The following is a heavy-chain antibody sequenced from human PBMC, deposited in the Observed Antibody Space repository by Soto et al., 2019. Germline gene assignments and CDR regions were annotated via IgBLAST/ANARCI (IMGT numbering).Heavy chain of an antibody. CDR2: MKSKSEGETT. CDR3: TAQFYFHASGYSFDL. V-gene: IGHV3-15*01. D-gene: IGHD3-22*01. Sequence: PGGSLRLSCAASGFTFNNALMGWVRQAPGQGLEWVGHMKSKSEGETTDHAAPVKGRFTISRDDSKNTVYLKMNSLTTEDTAVYYCTAQFYFHASGYSFDLWGEGTMVTV. CDR1: GFTFNNAL. J-gene: IGHJ1*01.